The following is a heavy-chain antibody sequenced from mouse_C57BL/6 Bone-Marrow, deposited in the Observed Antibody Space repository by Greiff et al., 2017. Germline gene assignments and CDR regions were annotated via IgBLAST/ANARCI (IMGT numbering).Heavy chain of an antibody. D-gene: IGHD2-2*01. V-gene: IGHV1-81*01. CDR1: GYTFTSYG. CDR3: ARFPLYYGYDEGFAY. Sequence: VQLQQSGAELARPGASVKLSCKASGYTFTSYGISWVKQRTGQGLEWIGEIYPRSGNTYYNEKFKGKATLTADKSSSTAYMELLSLTSEDSAVYFCARFPLYYGYDEGFAYWGQGTLVTVSA. CDR2: IYPRSGNT. J-gene: IGHJ3*01.